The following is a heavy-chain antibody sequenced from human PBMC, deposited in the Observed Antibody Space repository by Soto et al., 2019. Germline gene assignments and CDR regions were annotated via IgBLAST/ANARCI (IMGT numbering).Heavy chain of an antibody. CDR3: ARLIGRYSSPLG. V-gene: IGHV4-59*08. Sequence: SETLSLTCTVSGGSISSYYWSWIRQPPGKGLEWIGYIYYSGSTNCNPSLKSRVTISVDTSKNQFSLKLSSVTAADTAVYYCARLIGRYSSPLGWGQGTLVTVS. J-gene: IGHJ4*02. D-gene: IGHD3-9*01. CDR1: GGSISSYY. CDR2: IYYSGST.